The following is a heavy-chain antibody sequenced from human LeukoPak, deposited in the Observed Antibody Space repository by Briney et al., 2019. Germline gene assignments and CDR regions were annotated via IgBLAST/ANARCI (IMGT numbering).Heavy chain of an antibody. Sequence: ASVKVSCKASGYTFTSYGISWVRQAPGQGLEWMGWISAYNGNTNYAQKLQGRVTMTTDTSTSTAYMELRSLRSDDTAVYYCARGHYYDSSVLWFDPWGQGTLVTVSS. D-gene: IGHD3-22*01. J-gene: IGHJ5*02. CDR3: ARGHYYDSSVLWFDP. CDR2: ISAYNGNT. V-gene: IGHV1-18*01. CDR1: GYTFTSYG.